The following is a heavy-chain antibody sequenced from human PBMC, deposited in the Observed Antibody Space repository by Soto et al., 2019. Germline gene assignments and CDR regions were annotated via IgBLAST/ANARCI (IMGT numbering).Heavy chain of an antibody. CDR3: ARAIRYQLLSDY. Sequence: QVQLVQSGTEVKKPGASVKVSCKASGYTFTTYDINWVQQTPGQGLEWMGWMNPNDGNTGYAQNFRGRVTMTRDTSINTAYMELSSLRSEDTAMYYCARAIRYQLLSDYWGQGTQFTVSS. CDR1: GYTFTTYD. J-gene: IGHJ4*02. CDR2: MNPNDGNT. V-gene: IGHV1-8*01. D-gene: IGHD2-2*01.